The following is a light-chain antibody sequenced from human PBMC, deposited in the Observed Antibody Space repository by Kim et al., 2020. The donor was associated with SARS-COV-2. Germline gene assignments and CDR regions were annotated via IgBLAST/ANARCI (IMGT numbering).Light chain of an antibody. CDR3: QVWDSSTDQVI. CDR1: NIGSKS. CDR2: EDL. V-gene: IGLV3-21*02. Sequence: SYELTQSPSVSVAPGLTARIACGGNNIGSKSVHWYQQRPGQAPVLVVYEDLDRPSGIPERFSGSNSGNTATRTISRVEAADEADYYCQVWDSSTDQVIFGGGTQLTVL. J-gene: IGLJ2*01.